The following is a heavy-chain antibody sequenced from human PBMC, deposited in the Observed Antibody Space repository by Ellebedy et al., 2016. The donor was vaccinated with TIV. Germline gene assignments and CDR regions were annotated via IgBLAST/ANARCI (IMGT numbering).Heavy chain of an antibody. CDR3: ARDGNYGSGRGDMDY. D-gene: IGHD3-10*01. Sequence: GESLKISXAASGFTFSDYYMSWIRQAPGKGLEWVSYISSSSSYTNYADSVKGRFTISRDNAKNSLYLQMNSLRAEDTAVYYCARDGNYGSGRGDMDYWGQGTLVTVSS. CDR2: ISSSSSYT. V-gene: IGHV3-11*05. J-gene: IGHJ4*02. CDR1: GFTFSDYY.